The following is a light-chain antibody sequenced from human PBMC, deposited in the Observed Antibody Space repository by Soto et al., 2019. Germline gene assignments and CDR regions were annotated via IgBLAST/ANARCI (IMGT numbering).Light chain of an antibody. V-gene: IGKV3-20*01. CDR2: HAS. Sequence: EIVLTQSRGTLSLSPGERATLSCRASQSVGNNFLAWYQQKLGQAPRLLIHHASSRATGIPDRFSGSGSGTDCTLTISRLAPEDFAVYYCLQYASSPLTFGGGTKVEIK. CDR3: LQYASSPLT. CDR1: QSVGNNF. J-gene: IGKJ4*01.